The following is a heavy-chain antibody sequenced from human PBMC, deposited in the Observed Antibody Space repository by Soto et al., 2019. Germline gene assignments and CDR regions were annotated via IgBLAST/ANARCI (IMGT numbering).Heavy chain of an antibody. J-gene: IGHJ4*02. CDR3: ARFRIAADGTGFDY. V-gene: IGHV1-3*01. CDR2: INAGNGNT. D-gene: IGHD6-13*01. Sequence: ASVKVSCKASGYTFTSYAMHWVRQAPGQRLEWMGWINAGNGNTKYSQKFQGRVTITRDTSASTAYMELSSLRSEDTAVYYCARFRIAADGTGFDYWGQGTLVTVSS. CDR1: GYTFTSYA.